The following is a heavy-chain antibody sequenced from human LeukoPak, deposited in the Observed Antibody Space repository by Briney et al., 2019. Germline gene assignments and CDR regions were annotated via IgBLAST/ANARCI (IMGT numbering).Heavy chain of an antibody. V-gene: IGHV1-8*01. Sequence: ASVKVSCKASGYTFTSYHINWVRQATGQGLEWMGWMSPNSGDTGYAQQFQGRVTITADKSTSTAYMELSSLRSEDTAVYYCARGDGVLRGYYCMDVWGKGTTVTVSS. CDR2: MSPNSGDT. J-gene: IGHJ6*03. CDR1: GYTFTSYH. D-gene: IGHD3-10*01. CDR3: ARGDGVLRGYYCMDV.